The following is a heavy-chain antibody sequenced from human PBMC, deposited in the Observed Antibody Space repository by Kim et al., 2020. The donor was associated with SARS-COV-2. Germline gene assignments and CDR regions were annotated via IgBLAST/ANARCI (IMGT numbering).Heavy chain of an antibody. Sequence: DSVKGRFTISRDNSKNTLYLQMNSLRAEDTAVYYCAKDLSSSSRAVYFDYWGQGTLVTVSS. V-gene: IGHV3-23*01. J-gene: IGHJ4*02. CDR3: AKDLSSSSRAVYFDY. D-gene: IGHD6-6*01.